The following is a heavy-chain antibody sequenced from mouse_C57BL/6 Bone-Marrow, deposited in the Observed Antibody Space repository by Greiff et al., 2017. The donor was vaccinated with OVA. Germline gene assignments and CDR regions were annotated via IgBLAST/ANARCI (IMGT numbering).Heavy chain of an antibody. CDR3: ARPYHYFGFDY. CDR1: GYTFTSYG. Sequence: QVQLQQSGAELARPGASVKLSCKASGYTFTSYGISWVKQRPGQGLEWIGKINPRSGNTYYNEKFKGKATLTADKSSSTAYMELRSLTSEDSAVYFCARPYHYFGFDYWGQVTTLTVSS. D-gene: IGHD1-2*01. CDR2: INPRSGNT. J-gene: IGHJ2*01. V-gene: IGHV1-81*01.